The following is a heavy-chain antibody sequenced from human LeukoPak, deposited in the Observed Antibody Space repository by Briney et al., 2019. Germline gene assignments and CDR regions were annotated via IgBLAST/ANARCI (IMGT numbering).Heavy chain of an antibody. D-gene: IGHD3-3*01. J-gene: IGHJ5*02. V-gene: IGHV1-8*01. CDR2: MNPNSGNT. Sequence: ASVKVSCKASGYTFTSYDINWVRQATGQGLEWMGWMNPNSGNTGYAQKFQGRVTMTRNTSISTAYMELSSLRSEDTAVYYCARAWYYDFWSGYYRWFDPWGQGTLVTVSS. CDR3: ARAWYYDFWSGYYRWFDP. CDR1: GYTFTSYD.